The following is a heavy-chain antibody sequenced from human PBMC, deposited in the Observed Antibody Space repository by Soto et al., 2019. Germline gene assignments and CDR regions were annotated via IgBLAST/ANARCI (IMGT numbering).Heavy chain of an antibody. J-gene: IGHJ1*01. V-gene: IGHV1-46*01. D-gene: IGHD6-13*01. CDR3: VRTTIAAASPYQF. Sequence: QVQLLQSGAEVKKPGASVKVSCKAAGYTFTDYYLHWVRQAPGEGLEWMGVINPSGGDTTYAQKFQGRVTMTRDTSTTTVYMEMNSLRSEDTAVYYCVRTTIAAASPYQFWGQGTLVIVSS. CDR2: INPSGGDT. CDR1: GYTFTDYY.